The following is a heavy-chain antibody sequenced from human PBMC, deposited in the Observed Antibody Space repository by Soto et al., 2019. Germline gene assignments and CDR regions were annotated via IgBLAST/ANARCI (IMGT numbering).Heavy chain of an antibody. CDR3: ARAPPWGSYYYYYGMDV. V-gene: IGHV3-48*03. J-gene: IGHJ6*02. CDR2: ISSSGSTI. CDR1: GFTFSSYE. Sequence: GGSLRLSCAASGFTFSSYEMNWVRQAPGKXLEWVSYISSSGSTIYYADSVKGRFTISRDNAKNSLYLQMNSLRAEDTAVYYCARAPPWGSYYYYYGMDVWGQGTTVTVSS. D-gene: IGHD3-16*01.